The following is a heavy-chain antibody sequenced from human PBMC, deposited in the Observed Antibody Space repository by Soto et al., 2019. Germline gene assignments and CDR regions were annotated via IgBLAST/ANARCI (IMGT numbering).Heavy chain of an antibody. CDR3: TRDRVSDYIWGSYRYTSLDY. CDR1: GFTFGDYA. V-gene: IGHV3-49*03. J-gene: IGHJ4*02. D-gene: IGHD3-16*02. CDR2: IRSKAYGRTK. Sequence: GGSLRLSCTASGFTFGDYAMSWFRQAPGKGLEWVGFIRSKAYGRTKEYAATVKGRFTISRDDATSIAIWQMNSLKTDDTAVYYCTRDRVSDYIWGSYRYTSLDYWGQGTLVTVSS.